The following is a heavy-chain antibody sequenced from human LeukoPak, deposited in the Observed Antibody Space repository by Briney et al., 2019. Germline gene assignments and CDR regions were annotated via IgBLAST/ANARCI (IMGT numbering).Heavy chain of an antibody. V-gene: IGHV5-51*01. CDR2: IYPGDSDT. CDR3: ARQGGSWDSSGLVDRPGAFDI. D-gene: IGHD3-22*01. Sequence: GESLKISCKGSGYSFTSYWIGWVRQMPGKGLEWMGIIYPGDSDTRYSPSFQGQVTISADKSISTAYLQWSSLKASDTAMYYCARQGGSWDSSGLVDRPGAFDIWGQGTMVTVSS. CDR1: GYSFTSYW. J-gene: IGHJ3*02.